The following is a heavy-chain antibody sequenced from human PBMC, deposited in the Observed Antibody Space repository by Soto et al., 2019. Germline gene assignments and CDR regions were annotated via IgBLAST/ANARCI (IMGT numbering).Heavy chain of an antibody. J-gene: IGHJ4*02. CDR3: AGDNGYYDL. CDR1: GYTFSSCS. CDR2: ISTYSGNT. V-gene: IGHV1-18*04. Sequence: ASVKVSCKTSGYTFSSCSINWVRQAPGQGLEWMAWISTYSGNTHYAERVQGRVTVTLDKSARTAFMEMRGLTADDTAVYFCAGDNGYYDLWGQGTLVTVSS.